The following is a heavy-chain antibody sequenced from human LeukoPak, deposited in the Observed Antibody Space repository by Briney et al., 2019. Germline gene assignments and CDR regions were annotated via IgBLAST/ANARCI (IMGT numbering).Heavy chain of an antibody. V-gene: IGHV1-2*04. J-gene: IGHJ6*04. CDR1: GYTFTGYY. D-gene: IGHD4-17*01. CDR2: INPNSGGT. CDR3: ARGGSTVTTFYYYGMDV. Sequence: ASVKVSCKASGYTFTGYYMHWVRQAPGQGLEWMGWINPNSGGTNYAQKFQGWVIMTRDTSISTAYMELSRLRSDDTAVYYCARGGSTVTTFYYYGMDVWGKGTTVTVSS.